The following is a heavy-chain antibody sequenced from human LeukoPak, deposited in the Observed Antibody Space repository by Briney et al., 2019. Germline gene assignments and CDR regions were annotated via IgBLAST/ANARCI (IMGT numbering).Heavy chain of an antibody. J-gene: IGHJ4*02. CDR3: ARERDDYGDYVGDY. Sequence: GGSLRLSCAASGFTFSDHYMDWVRQAPGKGLEWVGRTRNKANSYTTEYAASVKGRFTISRDDSKNSLYLQMNSLKTEDTAVYYCARERDDYGDYVGDYWGQGTLVTVSS. V-gene: IGHV3-72*01. D-gene: IGHD4-17*01. CDR2: TRNKANSYTT. CDR1: GFTFSDHY.